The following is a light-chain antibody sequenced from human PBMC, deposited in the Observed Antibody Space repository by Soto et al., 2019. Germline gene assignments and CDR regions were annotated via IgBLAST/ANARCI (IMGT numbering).Light chain of an antibody. CDR3: QQYNSWPRT. CDR2: GAS. Sequence: IVLTQSPAALSLSPGERATLSCRASQSVNSNLAWYQQKPGQAPRLLIYGASSRATGIPARFSGSGSGTEFTLTITSLQSEDFAVYYCQQYNSWPRTFGQGTKVDIK. V-gene: IGKV3-15*01. CDR1: QSVNSN. J-gene: IGKJ1*01.